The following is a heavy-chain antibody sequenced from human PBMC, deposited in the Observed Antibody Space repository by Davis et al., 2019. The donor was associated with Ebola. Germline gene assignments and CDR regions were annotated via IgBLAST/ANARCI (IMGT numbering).Heavy chain of an antibody. CDR3: AKEGIGSGWYSDFDY. J-gene: IGHJ4*02. Sequence: GESLKISCAASGFTFSSYAMTWVRQAPGKGLEWVSAISGSGDSTYYADSVKGRFTISRDNSKNTLFLQMNSLRAEDTAVYYCAKEGIGSGWYSDFDYWGQGTLVTVSS. CDR2: ISGSGDST. D-gene: IGHD6-19*01. CDR1: GFTFSSYA. V-gene: IGHV3-23*01.